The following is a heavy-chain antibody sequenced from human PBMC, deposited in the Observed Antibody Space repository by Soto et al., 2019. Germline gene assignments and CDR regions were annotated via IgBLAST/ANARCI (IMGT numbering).Heavy chain of an antibody. J-gene: IGHJ4*02. CDR2: IYHSGST. D-gene: IGHD4-17*01. CDR3: ASDTCGDNERV. CDR1: SGSISTDGYS. Sequence: PSETLSLTCAVSSGSISTDGYSWSWIRQPPGKGLEWIGCIYHSGSTYYNPSLNSRVAISIDKSKNHLSLKLNSVTAVDTAMYYCASDTCGDNERVWGQGTLVNVSS. V-gene: IGHV4-30-2*01.